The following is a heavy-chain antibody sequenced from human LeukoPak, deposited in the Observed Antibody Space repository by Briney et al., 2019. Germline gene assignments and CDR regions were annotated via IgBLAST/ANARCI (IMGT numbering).Heavy chain of an antibody. CDR2: ISYDGSNK. CDR3: ARTRIAAANYFDY. CDR1: GFTFSSYA. D-gene: IGHD6-13*01. V-gene: IGHV3-30-3*01. J-gene: IGHJ4*02. Sequence: GGSLRLSCAASGFTFSSYAMHWVRQAPGKGLEWVAVISYDGSNKYYADSVKGRFTISRDNSKNTLYLQMNSLRAEDTAVYYCARTRIAAANYFDYWGQGTLVTVSS.